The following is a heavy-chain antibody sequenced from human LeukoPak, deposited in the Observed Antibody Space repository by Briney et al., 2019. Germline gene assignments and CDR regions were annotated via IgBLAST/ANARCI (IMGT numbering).Heavy chain of an antibody. CDR1: GFTISSNY. J-gene: IGHJ4*02. D-gene: IGHD5-24*01. CDR3: ARNGYTSSWYRN. Sequence: GGSLRPSCAASGFTISSNYMSWVRQAPGKGLEWVSVIHSGGSTYYADSVKGRFTISRDTSKNTVYLQMNSLRGEDTAVYYCARNGYTSSWYRNWGQGTLVTVTS. CDR2: IHSGGST. V-gene: IGHV3-53*01.